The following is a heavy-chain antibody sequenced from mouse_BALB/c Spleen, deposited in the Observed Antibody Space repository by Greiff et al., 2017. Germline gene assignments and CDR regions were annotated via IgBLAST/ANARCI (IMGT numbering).Heavy chain of an antibody. CDR2: ISSGGST. V-gene: IGHV5-6-5*01. J-gene: IGHJ3*01. CDR1: GFTFSSYA. Sequence: EVQGVESGGGLVKPGGSLKLSCAASGFTFSSYAMSWVRQTPEKRLEWVASISSGGSTYYPDSVKGRFTISRDNARNILYLQMSSLRSEDTAMYYCARGRASYDWFAYWGQGTLVTVSA. D-gene: IGHD6-1*01. CDR3: ARGRASYDWFAY.